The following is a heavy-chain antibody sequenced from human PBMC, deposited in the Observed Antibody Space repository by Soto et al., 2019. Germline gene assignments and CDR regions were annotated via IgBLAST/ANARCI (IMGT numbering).Heavy chain of an antibody. CDR3: ARGGYCSSTSCYPQYSQH. V-gene: IGHV3-11*01. D-gene: IGHD2-2*01. J-gene: IGHJ1*01. CDR1: GFTFSDYY. CDR2: IGSSGSTI. Sequence: PGGSLRLSCAASGFTFSDYYMTWIRQAPGKGLEWVSYIGSSGSTIYYAGSVKGRFTISRDNAKNSLYLQMNSLRADDTALYYCARGGYCSSTSCYPQYSQHWGQGTLVTVSS.